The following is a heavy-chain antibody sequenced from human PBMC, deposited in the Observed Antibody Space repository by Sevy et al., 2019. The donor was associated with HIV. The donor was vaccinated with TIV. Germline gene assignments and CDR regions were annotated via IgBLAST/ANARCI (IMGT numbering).Heavy chain of an antibody. CDR2: IYYSGNT. Sequence: SETLSLTCTVSGGSISSGGYYWNWVRQHPETGLEWIGYIYYSGNTYYNPSLKRRVSITIDTSKNQFSLRLSSLTAADTAVYYCARGGNYGMDVWGQGTTVTVSS. V-gene: IGHV4-31*03. J-gene: IGHJ6*02. CDR3: ARGGNYGMDV. D-gene: IGHD1-26*01. CDR1: GGSISSGGYY.